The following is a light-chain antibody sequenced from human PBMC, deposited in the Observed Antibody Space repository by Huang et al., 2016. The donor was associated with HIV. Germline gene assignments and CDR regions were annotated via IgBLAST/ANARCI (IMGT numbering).Light chain of an antibody. CDR3: QQSYNMPRT. J-gene: IGKJ2*01. CDR1: QSIRSY. Sequence: DIQMTKSPSSLSASVGDRVTITCRASQSIRSYLNWYQQKPGKAPKLLIYSASSLQSGVPSRFSGSGSGTDFTLSISSLQPEDFATYYCQQSYNMPRTFGQGTKLEIK. CDR2: SAS. V-gene: IGKV1-39*01.